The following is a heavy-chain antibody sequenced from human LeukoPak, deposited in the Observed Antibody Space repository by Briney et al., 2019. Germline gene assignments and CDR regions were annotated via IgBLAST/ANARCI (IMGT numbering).Heavy chain of an antibody. V-gene: IGHV3-30*02. CDR1: GFTFNSYG. D-gene: IGHD4-17*01. CDR2: MRYDGSNQ. Sequence: GGSLRLSCAASGFTFNSYGMHWVRLAPGKGLEWVAFMRYDGSNQYYADSVRGRFTISRDNSRNTLYLQMSSLKTEDTAVYYCAKGGQQGPYPVTYGDRSHFDYWGQGTLVTVSS. J-gene: IGHJ4*02. CDR3: AKGGQQGPYPVTYGDRSHFDY.